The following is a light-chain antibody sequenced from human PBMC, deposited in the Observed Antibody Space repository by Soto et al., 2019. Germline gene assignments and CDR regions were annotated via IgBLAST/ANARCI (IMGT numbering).Light chain of an antibody. CDR2: DAS. V-gene: IGKV3-15*01. J-gene: IGKJ5*01. CDR1: QSVSSN. Sequence: EIVMTPSPATLSVSPGERVTLSCRASQSVSSNLVWYHQKPGQAPRLLIYDASTRATGIPARYSGSGSGTGFNFTISSLQSEDFAVYFCQQYNKWPRTFGQGTRLEIK. CDR3: QQYNKWPRT.